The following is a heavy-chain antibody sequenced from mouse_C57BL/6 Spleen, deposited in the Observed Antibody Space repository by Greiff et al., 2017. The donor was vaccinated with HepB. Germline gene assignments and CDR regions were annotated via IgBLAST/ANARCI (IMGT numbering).Heavy chain of an antibody. D-gene: IGHD1-1*01. CDR2: IYPGSGST. Sequence: VQLQQPGAELVKPGASVKMSCKASGYTFTSYWITWVKQRPGQGLEWIGDIYPGSGSTNYNEKFKSKATLTVDTSSSTAYMQLSSLTSEDSAVYYCARSYYGSRSWFAYWGQGTLVTVSA. CDR3: ARSYYGSRSWFAY. V-gene: IGHV1-55*01. J-gene: IGHJ3*01. CDR1: GYTFTSYW.